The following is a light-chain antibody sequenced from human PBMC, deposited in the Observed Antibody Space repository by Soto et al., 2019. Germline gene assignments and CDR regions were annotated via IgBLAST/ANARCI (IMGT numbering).Light chain of an antibody. Sequence: QSVLTQPRSVSGSPGQSVTISCTGTSSDVGGYRYVSWYQQHPGKAPKLMIYDVNKRPSGVPDRFSGSKSGNAASLTISGLQDEDEADYYCCSFAGSYTSYVFGTVTKLTVL. J-gene: IGLJ1*01. CDR1: SSDVGGYRY. CDR3: CSFAGSYTSYV. CDR2: DVN. V-gene: IGLV2-11*01.